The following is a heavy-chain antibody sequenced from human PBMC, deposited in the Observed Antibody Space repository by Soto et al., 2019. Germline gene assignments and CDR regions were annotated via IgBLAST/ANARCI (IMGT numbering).Heavy chain of an antibody. CDR3: ANAAGAGFKS. CDR2: IFPLLAMV. Sequence: QVHLVQSGAEMKKPGSSVKVSCKVSGGDLTNSGISWVRQAPGQGLEWMGGIFPLLAMVDYSQKFQGRVTITADESTNTAYMYLGSLKADDTAVYYCANAAGAGFKSWGQGTLVIVSS. V-gene: IGHV1-69*04. D-gene: IGHD1-26*01. J-gene: IGHJ4*02. CDR1: GGDLTNSG.